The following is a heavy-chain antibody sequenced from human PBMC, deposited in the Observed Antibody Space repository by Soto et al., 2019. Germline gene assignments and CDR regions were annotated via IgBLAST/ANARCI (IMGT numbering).Heavy chain of an antibody. CDR1: GGSFSDYY. V-gene: IGHV4-34*01. D-gene: IGHD5-18*01. Sequence: QVQLQQWGAGLLKPSETLSLTCAVYGGSFSDYYWSWIRQPPGKGLEWIGEINHSGSTNYNPSRTSRGTISVDTSKSQFSLNLSSVTAAVTAVYYCAIAETTMALYYFDYWGQGTLVTVSS. CDR2: INHSGST. J-gene: IGHJ4*02. CDR3: AIAETTMALYYFDY.